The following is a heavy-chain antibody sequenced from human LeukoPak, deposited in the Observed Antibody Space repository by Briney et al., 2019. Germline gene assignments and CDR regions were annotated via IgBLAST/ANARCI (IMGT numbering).Heavy chain of an antibody. D-gene: IGHD5-24*01. V-gene: IGHV1-2*06. J-gene: IGHJ4*02. Sequence: ASVKVSCKASGYTFTGYYMHWVRQAPGQGLEWMGRINPNSGGTNYAQKFQGRVTMTRDTSISTAYMELSRLRSDDTAVYYCARGRRWRWLQFAYFDYWGQGTLVTVSS. CDR3: ARGRRWRWLQFAYFDY. CDR2: INPNSGGT. CDR1: GYTFTGYY.